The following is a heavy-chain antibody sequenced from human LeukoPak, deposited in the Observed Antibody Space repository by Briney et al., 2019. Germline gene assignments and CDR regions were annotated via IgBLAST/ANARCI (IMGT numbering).Heavy chain of an antibody. Sequence: GGSLRLSCAASGFTFSSYDMNWVRQAPGKGLEWVSYISSSGSIYNADSVKGRFTISGDNAKNSLYLQMNSLRAEDTAVYYCARAFDYWGQGTLVTVSS. V-gene: IGHV3-48*01. CDR3: ARAFDY. CDR2: ISSSGSI. J-gene: IGHJ4*02. CDR1: GFTFSSYD.